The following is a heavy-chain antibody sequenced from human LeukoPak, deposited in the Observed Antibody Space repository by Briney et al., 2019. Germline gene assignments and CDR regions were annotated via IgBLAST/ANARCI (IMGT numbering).Heavy chain of an antibody. CDR2: GIPIFGIA. V-gene: IGHV1-69*13. Sequence: ASVKVSCKGSGDTFSSYAICWGRHGPGQGLEWMWGGIPIFGIANYAQKFHGRVTITADESTSTAYMELSSLRSEDTAVYYSARSEATVREHFQHWGQGTLVTVSS. CDR3: ARSEATVREHFQH. J-gene: IGHJ1*01. D-gene: IGHD4-17*01. CDR1: GDTFSSYA.